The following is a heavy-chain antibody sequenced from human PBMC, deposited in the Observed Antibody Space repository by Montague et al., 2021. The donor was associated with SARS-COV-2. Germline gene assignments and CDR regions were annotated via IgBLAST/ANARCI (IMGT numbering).Heavy chain of an antibody. D-gene: IGHD1-26*01. J-gene: IGHJ5*02. CDR1: GGSISTIVNF. V-gene: IGHV4-39*07. CDR2: IPYTGST. CDR3: ARLSSDMGGYFWFDP. Sequence: SETLSLTCTFSGGSISTIVNFWGWIRQPPGKGLEWIGSIPYTGSTYQNPSLKSRVTMSVDTSKDQFSLKLNSVTAADTAVYYCARLSSDMGGYFWFDPWGQGTLVSVSS.